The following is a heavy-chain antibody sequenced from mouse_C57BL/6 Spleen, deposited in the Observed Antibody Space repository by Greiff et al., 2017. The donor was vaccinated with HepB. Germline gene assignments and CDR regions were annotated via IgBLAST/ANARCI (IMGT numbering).Heavy chain of an antibody. CDR1: GFTFSDYY. CDR3: ARQDYGSLYYYAMDY. V-gene: IGHV5-12*01. Sequence: EVQLQESGGGLVQPGGSLKLSCAASGFTFSDYYMYWVRQTPEKRLEWVAYISNGGGSTYYPDTVKGRFTISRDNAKNTLYLQMSRLKSEDTAMYYCARQDYGSLYYYAMDYWGQGTSVTVSS. J-gene: IGHJ4*01. D-gene: IGHD1-1*01. CDR2: ISNGGGST.